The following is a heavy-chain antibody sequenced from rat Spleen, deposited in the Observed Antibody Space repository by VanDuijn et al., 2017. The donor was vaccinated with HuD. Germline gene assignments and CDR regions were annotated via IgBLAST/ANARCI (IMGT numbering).Heavy chain of an antibody. CDR1: GFTFSNYG. V-gene: IGHV5S13*01. D-gene: IGHD1-11*01. CDR3: TRGGATRFDY. J-gene: IGHJ2*01. Sequence: EVQLVESGGGLVQPGRSLKLSCAASGFTFSNYGMAWVRQTPTKGLEWVASISTGGGNTYYRDSVKGRFTISRDNAKGTLSLQMNILRSEDTATYYCTRGGATRFDYWGQGVMVTVSS. CDR2: ISTGGGNT.